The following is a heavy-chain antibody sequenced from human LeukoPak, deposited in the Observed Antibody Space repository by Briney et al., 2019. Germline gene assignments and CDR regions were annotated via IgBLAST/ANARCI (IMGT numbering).Heavy chain of an antibody. V-gene: IGHV4-38-2*02. J-gene: IGHJ4*02. CDR2: IYHSGST. CDR3: ARDGGASGYFNFDY. CDR1: GYSISSGYY. D-gene: IGHD3-22*01. Sequence: PSETLSLTCTVSGYSISSGYYWGWIRQPPGKGLEWIGSIYHSGSTYYNPSLKSRVTISVDTSKNQFSLKLSSVTAADTAVYYCARDGGASGYFNFDYWGQGTLVTVSS.